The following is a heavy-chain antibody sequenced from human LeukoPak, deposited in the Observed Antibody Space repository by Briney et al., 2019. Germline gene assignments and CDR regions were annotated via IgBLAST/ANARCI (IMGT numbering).Heavy chain of an antibody. CDR2: IIPIFGTA. CDR3: ARGGTLFGVGGDYYYMDV. D-gene: IGHD3-3*01. V-gene: IGHV1-69*05. Sequence: SGKLSCKASGGTVSSYAISWGRQAPGQGLEWMGGIIPIFGTANYAQKFQGRVTITTDESTSTAYMELSSLRSEDTAVYYCARGGTLFGVGGDYYYMDVWGKGTTVTVSS. J-gene: IGHJ6*03. CDR1: GGTVSSYA.